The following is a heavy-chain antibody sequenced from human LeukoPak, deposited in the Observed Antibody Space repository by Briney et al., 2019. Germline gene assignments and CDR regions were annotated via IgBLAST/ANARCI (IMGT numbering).Heavy chain of an antibody. Sequence: PSETLSLTCAVSGGSISSSDWWSWVRQPPGKGLEWIGEIYRSGSTNYNPSLKSRVTISVVKSKNQFSLNLNSVTAADTAVYYCARLYYDILTGYYRKFDPWGQGTLVTVSS. J-gene: IGHJ5*02. CDR2: IYRSGST. D-gene: IGHD3-9*01. CDR1: GGSISSSDW. V-gene: IGHV4-4*02. CDR3: ARLYYDILTGYYRKFDP.